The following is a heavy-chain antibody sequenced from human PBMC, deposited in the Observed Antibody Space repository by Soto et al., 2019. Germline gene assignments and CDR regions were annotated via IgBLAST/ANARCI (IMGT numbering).Heavy chain of an antibody. V-gene: IGHV4-31*03. CDR1: GGSISSGGYY. Sequence: QVQLQESGPGLVKPSQTLSLTCTVSGGSISSGGYYWSWIRQHPGKGLECIGYIYYSGSTYYNPSLKSRVTISVATSKNQFSLKLSSVTAADTAVYYCARSGYSYGPNPLLYWGQGTLVTVSS. CDR2: IYYSGST. D-gene: IGHD5-18*01. CDR3: ARSGYSYGPNPLLY. J-gene: IGHJ4*02.